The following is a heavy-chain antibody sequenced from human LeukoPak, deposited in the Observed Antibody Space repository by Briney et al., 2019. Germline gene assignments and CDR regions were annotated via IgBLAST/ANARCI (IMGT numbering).Heavy chain of an antibody. D-gene: IGHD5-18*01. V-gene: IGHV4-61*01. CDR1: GGSISSSSYY. J-gene: IGHJ4*02. CDR3: ARGGDVDTAMVFDY. CDR2: IYYSGST. Sequence: SETLSLTCTVSGGSISSSSYYWSWIRQPPGKGLEWIGYIYYSGSTNYNPSLKSRVTISVDTSKNQFSLKLSSVTAADTAVYYCARGGDVDTAMVFDYWGQGTLVTVSS.